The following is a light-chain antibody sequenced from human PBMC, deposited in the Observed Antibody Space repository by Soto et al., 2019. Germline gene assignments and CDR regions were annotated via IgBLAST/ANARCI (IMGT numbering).Light chain of an antibody. V-gene: IGLV2-23*01. Sequence: QSALTQPASVSGSPGQSITISCTGTSSDVGSYNLVSWYQQRPGKAPKLMIYEGSKRPSGVSNRFSGSKSGNTASLTISGLQAEDEADYYCCSYAGSSTYVVFGGGTQLTVL. CDR2: EGS. CDR1: SSDVGSYNL. CDR3: CSYAGSSTYVV. J-gene: IGLJ2*01.